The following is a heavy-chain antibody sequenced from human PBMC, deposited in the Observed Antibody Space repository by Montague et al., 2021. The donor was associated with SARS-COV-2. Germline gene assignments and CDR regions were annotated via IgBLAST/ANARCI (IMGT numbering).Heavy chain of an antibody. J-gene: IGHJ6*03. CDR1: GGSISSSSYY. CDR2: IYYSGST. D-gene: IGHD2-2*01. V-gene: IGHV4-39*07. Sequence: SETLSLTCTVSGGSISSSSYYWGWIRQPPGKGLEWIGSIYYSGSTYYNPSLKSRVTISVDTSKNQFSLKLSSVTAADTAVYYCARARKDVVVPALGIGAYYYYYCMDVWGKGTTVTVSS. CDR3: ARARKDVVVPALGIGAYYYYYCMDV.